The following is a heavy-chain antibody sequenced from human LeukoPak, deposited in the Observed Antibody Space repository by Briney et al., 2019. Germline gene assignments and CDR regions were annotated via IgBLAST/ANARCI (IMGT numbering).Heavy chain of an antibody. CDR2: ISSSSSYI. D-gene: IGHD1-26*01. CDR1: GFTFSSYS. J-gene: IGHJ4*02. V-gene: IGHV3-21*01. Sequence: PGGSLRLSCAASGFTFSSYSMNWVRQTPGKGLEWVSSISSSSSYIYYADSVKGRFTISRDNAKNSLYLQMNSLRAEDTAVYYCAREYVGPWYFDYWGQGTLVTVSS. CDR3: AREYVGPWYFDY.